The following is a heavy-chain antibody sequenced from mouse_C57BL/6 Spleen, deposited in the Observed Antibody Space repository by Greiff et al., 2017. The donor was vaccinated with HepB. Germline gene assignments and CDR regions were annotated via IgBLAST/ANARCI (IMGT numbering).Heavy chain of an antibody. J-gene: IGHJ4*01. CDR2: IDPSDSYT. CDR3: ARRGTVVARAMDY. CDR1: GYTFTSYW. D-gene: IGHD1-1*01. V-gene: IGHV1-69*01. Sequence: QVQLQQSGPELVKPGASVKISCKASGYTFTSYWMHWVKQRPGQGLEWIGEIDPSDSYTNYNQKFKGKSTLTVDKSSSTAYMQLSSLTSEDSAVYYCARRGTVVARAMDYWGQGTSVTVSS.